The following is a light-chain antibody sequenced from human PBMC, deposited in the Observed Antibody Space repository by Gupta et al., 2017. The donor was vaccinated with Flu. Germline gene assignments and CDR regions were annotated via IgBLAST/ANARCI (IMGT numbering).Light chain of an antibody. J-gene: IGKJ1*01. Sequence: DIVITQSPLSLPVTPGEPASISCRSSQSLLHSDGYNYLDWYLQKPGQSPHLLIYLGSNRASGVPDRFSGSGSGTDFTLKISRMEAEDVGVYYCMQALQTPRTFGQGTKVEIK. CDR2: LGS. CDR3: MQALQTPRT. V-gene: IGKV2-28*01. CDR1: QSLLHSDGYNY.